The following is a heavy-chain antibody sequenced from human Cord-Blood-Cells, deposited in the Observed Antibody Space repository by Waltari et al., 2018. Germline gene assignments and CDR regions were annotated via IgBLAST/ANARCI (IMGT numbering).Heavy chain of an antibody. J-gene: IGHJ5*02. CDR3: ARGLNWFDP. CDR1: GYSISSGYY. CDR2: IYHSGST. V-gene: IGHV4-38-2*01. Sequence: QVQLQESGPGLVKPSETLSLTCAVSGYSISSGYYWGWIRQPPGKGLEWIGSIYHSGSTYDNPSLKSRVTISVDTSKNQFSLKLSSVTAADTAVYYCARGLNWFDPWGQGTLVTVSS.